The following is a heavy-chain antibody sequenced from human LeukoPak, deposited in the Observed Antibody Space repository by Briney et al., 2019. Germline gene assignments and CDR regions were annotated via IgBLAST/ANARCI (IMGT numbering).Heavy chain of an antibody. CDR2: INPDGRRT. D-gene: IGHD5-24*01. J-gene: IGHJ4*02. Sequence: GGSLRLSCAASGFTFRNNWMHWVRQAPGKGLVWVSRINPDGRRTNYADSVKGRFTISRDNAKNTLFLQVNSLRAEDTAVYYCARGTNGYNYGYLDYWGQGTLVTVSS. V-gene: IGHV3-74*01. CDR3: ARGTNGYNYGYLDY. CDR1: GFTFRNNW.